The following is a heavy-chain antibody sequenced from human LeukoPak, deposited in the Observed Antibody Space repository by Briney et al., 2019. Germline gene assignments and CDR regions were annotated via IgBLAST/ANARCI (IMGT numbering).Heavy chain of an antibody. J-gene: IGHJ4*02. CDR3: AKDQLGFPNSFDY. Sequence: GGSLGLSCAASGFTFSSYAMSWVRQAPGKGLEWVSAISGSGGSTYYADSVKGRFTISRDNSKNTLYLQMNSLRAEDTAVYYCAKDQLGFPNSFDYWGQGTLVTVSS. CDR2: ISGSGGST. D-gene: IGHD1-1*01. V-gene: IGHV3-23*01. CDR1: GFTFSSYA.